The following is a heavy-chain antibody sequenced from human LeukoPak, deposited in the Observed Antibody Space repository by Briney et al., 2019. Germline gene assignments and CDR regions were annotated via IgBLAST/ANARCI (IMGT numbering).Heavy chain of an antibody. V-gene: IGHV4-39*07. J-gene: IGHJ5*02. CDR1: RGSISSSSYY. CDR2: NYYSGST. D-gene: IGHD6-13*01. Sequence: PSGALSVTCIVSRGSISSSSYYWGWTRQPPGRGREWIGYNYYSGSTYYNPSLKSRVTISVDTSKNQCYLKLSSVTAADTAVYYCARAREKGAAAGTRIWFDPWGQGTLVTVSS. CDR3: ARAREKGAAAGTRIWFDP.